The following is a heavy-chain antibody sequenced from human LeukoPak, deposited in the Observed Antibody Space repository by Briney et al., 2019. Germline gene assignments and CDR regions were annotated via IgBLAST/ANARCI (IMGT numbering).Heavy chain of an antibody. J-gene: IGHJ6*03. Sequence: GGSLRLSCAASGFTFSSYEMNWVRQAPGKGLEWVSYISSSGSTIYYADSVKGRFTISRDNAKNSLYLQMNSLRAEDTAVYYCCGMLTGRDSTSSPYYYYYYMDVWGKGTTVTVSS. CDR2: ISSSGSTI. D-gene: IGHD6-6*01. V-gene: IGHV3-48*03. CDR1: GFTFSSYE. CDR3: CGMLTGRDSTSSPYYYYYYMDV.